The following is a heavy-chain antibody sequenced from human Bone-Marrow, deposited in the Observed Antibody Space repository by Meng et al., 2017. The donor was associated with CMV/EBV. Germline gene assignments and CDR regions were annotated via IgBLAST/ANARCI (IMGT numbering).Heavy chain of an antibody. J-gene: IGHJ6*02. Sequence: SLKISCAASGFTFDDYPIYWVRQAPGKGLEWVSGVSWNSGSIDYADSVKGRFTISRDNAKDSLYLQMNSLRAEDTAVYYCARGSYSSSWYETGWYGMDVWGQGTTVTVSS. CDR2: VSWNSGSI. D-gene: IGHD6-13*01. CDR3: ARGSYSSSWYETGWYGMDV. V-gene: IGHV3-9*01. CDR1: GFTFDDYP.